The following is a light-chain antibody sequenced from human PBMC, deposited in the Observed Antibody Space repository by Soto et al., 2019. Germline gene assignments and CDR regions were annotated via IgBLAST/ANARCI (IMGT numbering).Light chain of an antibody. CDR2: QDT. Sequence: SYELTQPPSVSVSPGQTASIPCSGDKLGHKYASWYQQKPGQSPVLVIYQDTKRPSGIPERFSGSNSGNTATLTIRGTQAWDEADYYCQAWDISSVVFGGGTKLTVL. V-gene: IGLV3-1*01. CDR1: KLGHKY. CDR3: QAWDISSVV. J-gene: IGLJ2*01.